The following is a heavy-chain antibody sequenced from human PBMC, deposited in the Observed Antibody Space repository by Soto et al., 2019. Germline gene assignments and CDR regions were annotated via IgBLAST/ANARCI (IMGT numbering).Heavy chain of an antibody. CDR1: GFTFSSYA. J-gene: IGHJ4*02. D-gene: IGHD3-16*02. Sequence: GGSLRLSCAASGFTFSSYAMSWVRQAPGKGLEWVSAISGSGGSTYYADSVKGRFTISRDNSKNTLYLQMNSLRAEDTAEYYCAKPDVLYDYIWGSYLPSAFDYGGQGTLVTVSS. CDR3: AKPDVLYDYIWGSYLPSAFDY. CDR2: ISGSGGST. V-gene: IGHV3-23*01.